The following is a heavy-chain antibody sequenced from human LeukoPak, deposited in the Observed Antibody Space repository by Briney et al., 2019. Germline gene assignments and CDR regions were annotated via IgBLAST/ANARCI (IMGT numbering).Heavy chain of an antibody. D-gene: IGHD6-25*01. V-gene: IGHV4-59*01. Sequence: SETLSLTCTVSGSSISDYSWSWIRQPPGKGLEWIGNIYYSGSANHNPSLKSRVTISRDTSKNQFSLKLTSVTTADTAVYYCARAGGVKTAALDLDYWGQGTLVTVSS. J-gene: IGHJ4*02. CDR3: ARAGGVKTAALDLDY. CDR2: IYYSGSA. CDR1: GSSISDYS.